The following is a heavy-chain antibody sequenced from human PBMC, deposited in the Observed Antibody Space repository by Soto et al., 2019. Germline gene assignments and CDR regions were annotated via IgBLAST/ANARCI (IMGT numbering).Heavy chain of an antibody. Sequence: GGSLRLSCAASGFTFSSYAMHWVRQAPGKGLEWVAVISYDGSNKYYADSVKGRLTISRDDSKNTLYLQMNSLRAEDTAVYYCARGGGWYYYGMDVWGQGTTVTVSS. CDR2: ISYDGSNK. CDR1: GFTFSSYA. V-gene: IGHV3-30-3*01. J-gene: IGHJ6*02. D-gene: IGHD6-19*01. CDR3: ARGGGWYYYGMDV.